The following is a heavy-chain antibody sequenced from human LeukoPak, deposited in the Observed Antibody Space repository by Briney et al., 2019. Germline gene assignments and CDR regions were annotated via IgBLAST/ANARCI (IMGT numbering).Heavy chain of an antibody. CDR2: IYYSGST. D-gene: IGHD1-26*01. CDR1: GGSISSYY. J-gene: IGHJ5*02. V-gene: IGHV4-59*01. CDR3: ASQVELRNWFDP. Sequence: TSETLSLTCTVSGGSISSYYWSWIRQPPGKGLEWIGYIYYSGSTNYNPSLKSRVTISVDTSKNQFSLKLSSVTAADTAVYYCASQVELRNWFDPWGQGTLVTVSS.